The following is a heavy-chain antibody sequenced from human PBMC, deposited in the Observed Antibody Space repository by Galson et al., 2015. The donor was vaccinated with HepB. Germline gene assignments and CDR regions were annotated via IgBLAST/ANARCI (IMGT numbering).Heavy chain of an antibody. CDR3: ARDGGMTVGGTFRGY. Sequence: SLRLSCAASGFTFSSYWIVWVRQAPGKGLEWVANINQDGSQKYYVDSVKGRFTISRDNAKNSLYLQMNSLRAEDTAVYYCARDGGMTVGGTFRGYWGQGTLVIVSS. V-gene: IGHV3-7*01. CDR1: GFTFSSYW. J-gene: IGHJ4*02. D-gene: IGHD1-26*01. CDR2: INQDGSQK.